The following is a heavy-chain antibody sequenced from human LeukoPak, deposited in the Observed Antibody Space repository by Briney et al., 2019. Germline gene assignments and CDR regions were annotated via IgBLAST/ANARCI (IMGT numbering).Heavy chain of an antibody. CDR1: GFTFSSYD. D-gene: IGHD6-13*01. J-gene: IGHJ4*02. CDR2: IGTAGDT. Sequence: TGGSLRLSCAASGFTFSSYDMHWVRQATGKGLEWVSAIGTAGDTYYPGSVKGRFTISRENAKNSLYLQMNSLRAGDTAVYYCARGDIDSSSWYGGIDYWGQGTLVTVSS. V-gene: IGHV3-13*01. CDR3: ARGDIDSSSWYGGIDY.